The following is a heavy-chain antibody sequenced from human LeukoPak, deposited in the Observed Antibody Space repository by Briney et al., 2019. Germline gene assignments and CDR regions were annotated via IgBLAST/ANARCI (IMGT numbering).Heavy chain of an antibody. CDR3: AKDFYIAARPRGPFDY. V-gene: IGHV3-9*01. J-gene: IGHJ4*02. Sequence: GGSLRLSCAASGFTFDDYAMHWVRQAPGKDLEWVSGISWNSGSIGYADSVKGRFTISRDNAKNSLYLQMNSLRAEDTALYYCAKDFYIAARPRGPFDYWGQGTLVTVSS. CDR1: GFTFDDYA. CDR2: ISWNSGSI. D-gene: IGHD6-6*01.